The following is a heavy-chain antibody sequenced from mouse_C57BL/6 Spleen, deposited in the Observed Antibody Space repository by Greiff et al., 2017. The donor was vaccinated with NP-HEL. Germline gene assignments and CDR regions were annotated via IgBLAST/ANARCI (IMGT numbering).Heavy chain of an antibody. Sequence: VQLQQSGPGLVAPSQSLSITCTVSGFSLTSYAISWVRQPPGKGLEWLGVIWTGGGTNYNSALKSRLSISKDNSKSQVFLKMNSLQTDDTARYYCARNYGYGSSYPYYFDYWGQGTTLTVSS. CDR3: ARNYGYGSSYPYYFDY. V-gene: IGHV2-9-1*01. CDR2: IWTGGGT. J-gene: IGHJ2*01. CDR1: GFSLTSYA. D-gene: IGHD1-1*01.